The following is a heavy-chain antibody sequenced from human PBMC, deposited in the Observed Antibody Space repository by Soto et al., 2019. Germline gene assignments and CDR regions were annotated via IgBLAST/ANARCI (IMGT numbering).Heavy chain of an antibody. CDR2: IRSKANSYAT. CDR3: TRLAEPPRSGYYTSGLYYYYYGMDV. J-gene: IGHJ6*02. V-gene: IGHV3-73*01. Sequence: GGSLRLSCAASGFTFSGSAMHWVRQASGKGLEWVGRIRSKANSYATAYAASVKGRFTISRDDSKNTAYLQMNSLKTEDTAVYYCTRLAEPPRSGYYTSGLYYYYYGMDVWGQGTTVTVSS. D-gene: IGHD3-3*01. CDR1: GFTFSGSA.